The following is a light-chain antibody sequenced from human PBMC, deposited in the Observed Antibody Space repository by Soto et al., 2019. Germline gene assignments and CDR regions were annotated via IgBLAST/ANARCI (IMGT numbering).Light chain of an antibody. CDR2: KAS. J-gene: IGKJ2*02. V-gene: IGKV1-5*03. CDR1: QSISSW. CDR3: QQYNSYPCT. Sequence: DIQMTQSPSTLSASVGDRVTITCRASQSISSWLAWYQQKPGKAPKLLIYKASSLESGVPSRFSGSGSGPEFTLTISSLQPDDFATYYCQQYNSYPCTFGQGTKLEIK.